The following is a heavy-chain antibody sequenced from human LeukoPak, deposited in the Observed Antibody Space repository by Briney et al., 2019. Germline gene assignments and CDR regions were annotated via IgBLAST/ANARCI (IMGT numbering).Heavy chain of an antibody. Sequence: ASVKVSCKASGGTFSSYAISWVRQAPGQGLEWMGRIIPILGIANYAQKFQGRVTITADESTSTAYMELSSLRSEDTAVYYCARIPSPYGGNSGYDYWGQGTLVTVSS. J-gene: IGHJ4*02. CDR2: IIPILGIA. V-gene: IGHV1-69*04. CDR1: GGTFSSYA. CDR3: ARIPSPYGGNSGYDY. D-gene: IGHD4-23*01.